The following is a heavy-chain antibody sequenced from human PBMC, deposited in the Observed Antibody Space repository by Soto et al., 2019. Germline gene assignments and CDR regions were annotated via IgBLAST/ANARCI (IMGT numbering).Heavy chain of an antibody. CDR3: GREKGYCSGGSCYYYYYYMDV. Sequence: ASVKVSCKASGYTFTSYDINWVRQATGQGLEWMGWMNPNSGNTGYAQKIQGRVTMTRNTSISTAYMELSSLRSEDTAVYYCGREKGYCSGGSCYYYYYYMDVWGKGTTVTVSS. J-gene: IGHJ6*03. CDR2: MNPNSGNT. V-gene: IGHV1-8*01. CDR1: GYTFTSYD. D-gene: IGHD2-15*01.